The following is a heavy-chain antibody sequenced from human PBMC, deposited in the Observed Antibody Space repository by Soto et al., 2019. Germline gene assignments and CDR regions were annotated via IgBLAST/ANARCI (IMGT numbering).Heavy chain of an antibody. CDR2: VYSDGTT. Sequence: GGSLRLCCAASGFTVSSNYMSWVRQAPGKGLEWVSVVYSDGTTYYADSVKGRFTISRDSSKNTLYLQMNSLRAEDTAVYYCARDRRTIAARPIRQSMYYYYYNGMHVSGQGTTVTGFS. CDR1: GFTVSSNY. CDR3: ARDRRTIAARPIRQSMYYYYYNGMHV. J-gene: IGHJ6*02. V-gene: IGHV3-66*01. D-gene: IGHD6-6*01.